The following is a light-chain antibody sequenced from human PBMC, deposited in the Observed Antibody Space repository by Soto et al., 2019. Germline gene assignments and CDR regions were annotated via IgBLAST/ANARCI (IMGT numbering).Light chain of an antibody. V-gene: IGLV2-8*01. J-gene: IGLJ3*02. CDR3: SSYAASNNFYFV. CDR2: EVT. CDR1: SSDVVGYNY. Sequence: QSALTQPPSASGAPGQSVTISCTGTSSDVVGYNYVSWYQQYPGRAPKLMIYEVTKRPSGVPDRFSGSKSGNTASLTVSGLQAEDEADYYCSSYAASNNFYFVFGGGTKVTV.